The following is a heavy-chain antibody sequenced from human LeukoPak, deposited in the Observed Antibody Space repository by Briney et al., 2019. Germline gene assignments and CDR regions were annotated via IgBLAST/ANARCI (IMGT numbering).Heavy chain of an antibody. CDR1: GFTFTNAG. D-gene: IGHD5-18*01. J-gene: IGHJ4*02. V-gene: IGHV3-30*01. CDR3: ASEDVDTGDF. CDR2: ISHDGTNK. Sequence: PGGSLRLSCAASGFTFTNAGIHWVRLAAGKGLEWVSFISHDGTNKYYSDSVDGRFTVSRLNSRNTVHLQMTDLRPDDTATYYCASEDVDTGDFWGQGTLVTVSS.